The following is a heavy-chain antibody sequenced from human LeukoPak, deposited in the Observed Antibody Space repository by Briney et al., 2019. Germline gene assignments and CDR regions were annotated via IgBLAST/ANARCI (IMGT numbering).Heavy chain of an antibody. Sequence: GGSLRLSCAASGFTFSSYSMNWVRQAPGKGLEWVSSITSSSSYIYYADSVKGRFTISRDNAKNSLYLQMNSLRAEDTAVYNCAREMLAAVAAQSWGQGTLVTVSS. CDR1: GFTFSSYS. CDR3: AREMLAAVAAQS. J-gene: IGHJ5*02. D-gene: IGHD6-19*01. CDR2: ITSSSSYI. V-gene: IGHV3-21*01.